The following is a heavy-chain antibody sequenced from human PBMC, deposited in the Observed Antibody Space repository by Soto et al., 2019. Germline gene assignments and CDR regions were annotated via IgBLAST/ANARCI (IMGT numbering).Heavy chain of an antibody. CDR3: ARQIYDSDTGPNFQYYFDS. CDR1: GYSFAVYC. CDR2: IDPSDSQT. Sequence: GESLKISCKGSGYSFAVYCITWVLQKPWKGLEWMGRIDPSDSQTYYSPSFRGHVTISVTKSITTVFLQWSSLRASDTATYYCARQIYDSDTGPNFQYYFDSWGQGTPVTVSS. D-gene: IGHD3-22*01. V-gene: IGHV5-10-1*01. J-gene: IGHJ4*02.